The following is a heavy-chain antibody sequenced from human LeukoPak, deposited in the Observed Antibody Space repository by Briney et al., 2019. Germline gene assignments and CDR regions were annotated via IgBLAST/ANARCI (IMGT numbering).Heavy chain of an antibody. J-gene: IGHJ4*02. CDR1: GYSFTSYW. Sequence: GESLKISCKGSGYSFTSYWIGWVRQMPGKGLEWMGTIDPSDSYNNYSPSFQGHVTISADKSISTAYLQWSSLKASDTAMYYCARAYSRSRFDYWGQGTLVTVSS. CDR2: IDPSDSYN. V-gene: IGHV5-10-1*01. CDR3: ARAYSRSRFDY. D-gene: IGHD6-6*01.